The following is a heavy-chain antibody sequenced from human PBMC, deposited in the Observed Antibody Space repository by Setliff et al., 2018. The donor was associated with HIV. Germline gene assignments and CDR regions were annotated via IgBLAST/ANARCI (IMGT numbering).Heavy chain of an antibody. Sequence: PSETLSLTCTVSGGSIDSTSYYWGWIRQPPGKGLEWIGSIYYSGTTYYNPSLKSRVTISVDMSNNQFSLKVTSVTAADTAVYYCMRGRSITIFGVAYFDFWGQGTQVTVSS. CDR2: IYYSGTT. CDR1: GGSIDSTSYY. V-gene: IGHV4-39*07. D-gene: IGHD3-3*01. J-gene: IGHJ4*02. CDR3: MRGRSITIFGVAYFDF.